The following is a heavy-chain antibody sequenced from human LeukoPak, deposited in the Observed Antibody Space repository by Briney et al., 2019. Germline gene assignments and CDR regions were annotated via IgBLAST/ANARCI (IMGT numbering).Heavy chain of an antibody. Sequence: ASVKVSCKASGYTFTSYDINWVRQATGQGLEWMGWMNPNSGNTGYAQKFQGRVTITRNTSISTAYMELSSLRSEDTAVYYCARGLYNYAYDSSGYPTPPYYYMDVWGKGTTVTVSS. J-gene: IGHJ6*03. CDR2: MNPNSGNT. V-gene: IGHV1-8*03. D-gene: IGHD3-22*01. CDR1: GYTFTSYD. CDR3: ARGLYNYAYDSSGYPTPPYYYMDV.